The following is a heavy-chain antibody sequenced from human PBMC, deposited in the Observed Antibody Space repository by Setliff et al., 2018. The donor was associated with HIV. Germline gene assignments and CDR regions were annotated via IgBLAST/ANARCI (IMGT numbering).Heavy chain of an antibody. Sequence: SETLSLTCTVSGGSISSNNYFWGWIRQPPEKGLEWIGSIYYSGSTYYNPSLRSRVTISGDPSKNQFFLKLTSVTAADTAVYYCARVLSTSMTDYSYFYMDVWGRGTTVTVSS. J-gene: IGHJ6*03. CDR2: IYYSGST. CDR1: GGSISSNNYF. CDR3: ARVLSTSMTDYSYFYMDV. V-gene: IGHV4-39*07. D-gene: IGHD5-18*01.